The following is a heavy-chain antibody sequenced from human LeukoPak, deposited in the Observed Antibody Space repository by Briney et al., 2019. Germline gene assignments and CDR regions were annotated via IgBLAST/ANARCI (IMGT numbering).Heavy chain of an antibody. Sequence: SETLSLTCTVSGGSISSGGYYWSWIRQPPGKGLEWIGYIYHSGSTYYNPSLKSRVTISVDRSKNQFSLELSSVTAADTAVFYCARGSSGWSYDAFDIWGQGTMVTVSS. CDR1: GGSISSGGYY. D-gene: IGHD6-19*01. V-gene: IGHV4-30-2*01. CDR3: ARGSSGWSYDAFDI. J-gene: IGHJ3*02. CDR2: IYHSGST.